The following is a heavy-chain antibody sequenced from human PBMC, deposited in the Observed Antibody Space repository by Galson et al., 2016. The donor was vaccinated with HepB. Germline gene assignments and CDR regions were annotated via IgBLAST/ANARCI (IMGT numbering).Heavy chain of an antibody. J-gene: IGHJ6*02. CDR3: ARGWKSGPSGMDV. Sequence: TLSLTCTVSGGSISSRDYFWSWVRQHPGKGLEWIGYIYHSESTYYNPSLNSRITISGDTSRNQFSLKLTSVTAADTAVYYCARGWKSGPSGMDVWGQGTTVTVSS. CDR2: IYHSEST. CDR1: GGSISSRDYF. D-gene: IGHD1-1*01. V-gene: IGHV4-31*03.